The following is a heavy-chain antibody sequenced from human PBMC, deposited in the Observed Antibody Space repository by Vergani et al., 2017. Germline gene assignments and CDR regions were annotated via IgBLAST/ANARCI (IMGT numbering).Heavy chain of an antibody. CDR3: ARERDXTMVRATDGRTFDP. V-gene: IGHV1-69*12. J-gene: IGHJ5*02. Sequence: QVQLVQSGAEVKKPGSSVKVSCKASGGTFSSYAISWVRQAPGQGLEWMGGIIPIFDTANYAQKFQGRVTITADESTSTDYMELSSLRSEDTAVDYCARERDXTMVRATDGRTFDPWGQGTLVTVSS. CDR2: IIPIFDTA. D-gene: IGHD3-10*01. CDR1: GGTFSSYA.